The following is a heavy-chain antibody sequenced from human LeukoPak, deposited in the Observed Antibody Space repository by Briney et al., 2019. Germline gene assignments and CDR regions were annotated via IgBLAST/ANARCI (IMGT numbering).Heavy chain of an antibody. CDR1: GGSISSYY. Sequence: SETLSLTCTVSGGSISSYYWSWIRQPPGKGLEWIGYIYYSGSTNYNPSLKSRVTISVDTSKNQFSLKLSSVTAADTAVYYCAKEIPTFDYWGQGTLVTVSS. CDR3: AKEIPTFDY. V-gene: IGHV4-59*01. D-gene: IGHD1-1*01. J-gene: IGHJ4*02. CDR2: IYYSGST.